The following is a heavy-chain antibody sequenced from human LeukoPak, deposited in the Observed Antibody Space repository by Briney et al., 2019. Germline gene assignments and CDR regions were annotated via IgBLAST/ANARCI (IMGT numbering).Heavy chain of an antibody. CDR2: IYPGGSDT. CDR1: GYGFTTFW. Sequence: GESLKISCKSSGYGFTTFWIVWVRQMPGKGLEWMGIIYPGGSDTRYSPSFQGQVTISADKSISTAYLQWSSLKASDTAMYYCARQVYGGNHVGYWGQGTLVTVSS. V-gene: IGHV5-51*01. J-gene: IGHJ4*02. D-gene: IGHD4-23*01. CDR3: ARQVYGGNHVGY.